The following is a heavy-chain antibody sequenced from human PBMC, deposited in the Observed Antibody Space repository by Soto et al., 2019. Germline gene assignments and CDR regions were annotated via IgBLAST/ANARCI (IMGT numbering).Heavy chain of an antibody. D-gene: IGHD3-3*01. J-gene: IGHJ4*02. V-gene: IGHV3-30*03. CDR1: GFTFSSYG. CDR3: APIFHVLEY. Sequence: QVQLVESGGGVVQPGRSLRLSCAASGFTFSSYGMHWVRQAPGKGLEWVAVISYDGSNKYYADSVKGRFTISRDNSKNTLYLQMNSLRAEYTAVYYCAPIFHVLEYWGQGTLVTVSS. CDR2: ISYDGSNK.